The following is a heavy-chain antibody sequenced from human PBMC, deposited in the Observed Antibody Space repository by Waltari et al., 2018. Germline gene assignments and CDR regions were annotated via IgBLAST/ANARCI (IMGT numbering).Heavy chain of an antibody. CDR3: ASTWPHDAFDI. Sequence: QLQLQESGPGLVKPSETLSLTCTVSGGSIRSSSYYWGWIRQPPGKGLECIGSIYYSGSTYYNPSLKSRVTISVDTSKNQFSLKLSSVTAADTAVYYCASTWPHDAFDIWGQGTMVTVSS. J-gene: IGHJ3*02. CDR1: GGSIRSSSYY. V-gene: IGHV4-39*07. CDR2: IYYSGST.